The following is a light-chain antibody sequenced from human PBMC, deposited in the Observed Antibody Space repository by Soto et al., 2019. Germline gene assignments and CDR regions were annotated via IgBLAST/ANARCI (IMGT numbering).Light chain of an antibody. V-gene: IGKV2-28*01. CDR3: MQALQTPRT. CDR2: FAS. J-gene: IGKJ1*01. CDR1: QSLQHNNGNTL. Sequence: EIVMTQSPLSLPFTPGEPASISCKSSQSLQHNNGNTLLDWYMQKPGQSPQLLIYFASRRATGAPDRVSGSGSGTDFTLRISTVEADDAAIYYCMQALQTPRTFGQGTKLEI.